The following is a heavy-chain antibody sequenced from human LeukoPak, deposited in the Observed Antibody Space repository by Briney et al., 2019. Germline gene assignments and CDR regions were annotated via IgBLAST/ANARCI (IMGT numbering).Heavy chain of an antibody. J-gene: IGHJ5*02. Sequence: GESLKISCKGSGYSFTSYWIGWVRQMPGKGLEWMGIIYPGDSDTRYSPSFQGQVTISADKSTSTAYLQWSSLKASDTAMYYCARQAYCGGDCYSVNWFDPWGQGTLVAVSS. V-gene: IGHV5-51*01. CDR3: ARQAYCGGDCYSVNWFDP. CDR1: GYSFTSYW. CDR2: IYPGDSDT. D-gene: IGHD2-21*02.